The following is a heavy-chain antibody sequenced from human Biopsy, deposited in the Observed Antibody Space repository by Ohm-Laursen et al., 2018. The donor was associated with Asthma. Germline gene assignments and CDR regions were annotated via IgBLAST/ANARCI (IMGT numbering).Heavy chain of an antibody. J-gene: IGHJ4*02. D-gene: IGHD2-2*01. CDR2: IIPIFGTS. Sequence: GSSVKVSCKASGGTFSRYAISWARQAPGQGLGWMGGIIPIFGTSNYAQKFQGRVTFTADESTSSAYMELSSLRSEDSAVYYCARGPEYVRSSGALDYWGQGTLVTVSS. CDR3: ARGPEYVRSSGALDY. CDR1: GGTFSRYA. V-gene: IGHV1-69*01.